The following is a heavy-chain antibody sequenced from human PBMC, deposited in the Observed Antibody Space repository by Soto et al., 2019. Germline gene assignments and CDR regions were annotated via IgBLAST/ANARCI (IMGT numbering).Heavy chain of an antibody. Sequence: QVQLQESGPGLVKPSETLSLTCTVSGGSISSYYWSWIRQPPGKGLEWIGYIYYSGSTNYNPSLKHRVTLSVDTPKNQFSLKLSSVTAADTAVYYCARHGPRPDFILPGYYNVAYFDYWGQGTLVTVSS. CDR2: IYYSGST. J-gene: IGHJ4*02. V-gene: IGHV4-59*08. CDR1: GGSISSYY. CDR3: ARHGPRPDFILPGYYNVAYFDY. D-gene: IGHD3-9*01.